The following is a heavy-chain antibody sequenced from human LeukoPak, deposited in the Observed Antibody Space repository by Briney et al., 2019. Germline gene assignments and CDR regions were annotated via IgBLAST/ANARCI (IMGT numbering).Heavy chain of an antibody. CDR2: IYYSGST. V-gene: IGHV4-39*01. CDR1: GGSISSSSYY. J-gene: IGHJ4*02. D-gene: IGHD6-13*01. Sequence: MPSETLSLTCTVSGGSISSSSYYWGWIRQPPGKGLEWIGSIYYSGSTYHNPPLKSRVTMSVDTSKNQFSLRLSSVTAADTAVYYCASYAPITAIDIYGGFWGQGTLVTVSS. CDR3: ASYAPITAIDIYGGF.